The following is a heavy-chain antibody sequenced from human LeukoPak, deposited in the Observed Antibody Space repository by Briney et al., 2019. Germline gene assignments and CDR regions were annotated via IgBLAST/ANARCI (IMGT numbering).Heavy chain of an antibody. J-gene: IGHJ1*01. V-gene: IGHV4-59*01. Sequence: SETLSLTCTVAGGSISSYYWSWIRQPPGKGLEWIGYIYYSGSTNYNPSLKSRVTISVDTSKNQFSLKLSSVTAADTAVYYCARAAAAAPAEYFQHWGQGTLVTVSS. CDR1: GGSISSYY. D-gene: IGHD6-13*01. CDR2: IYYSGST. CDR3: ARAAAAAPAEYFQH.